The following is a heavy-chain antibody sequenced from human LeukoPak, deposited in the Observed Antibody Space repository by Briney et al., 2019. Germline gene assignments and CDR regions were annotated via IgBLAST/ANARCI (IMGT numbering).Heavy chain of an antibody. CDR3: ARTNTYYDFWSGYYSPSYYGMDV. D-gene: IGHD3-3*01. CDR2: IYYSGST. J-gene: IGHJ6*02. V-gene: IGHV4-39*01. Sequence: SETLSLTCTVSGGSISSSSSYWGWIRQPPGKGLEWIGSIYYSGSTYYNPSLKSRVTISVDTSKNQFSLKLSSVTAADTAVYYCARTNTYYDFWSGYYSPSYYGMDVWGQGTTVTVS. CDR1: GGSISSSSSY.